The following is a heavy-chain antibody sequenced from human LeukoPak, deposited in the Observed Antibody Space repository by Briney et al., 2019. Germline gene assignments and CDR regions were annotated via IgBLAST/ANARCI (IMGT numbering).Heavy chain of an antibody. CDR1: GGTFSSYA. Sequence: SVKVSCKASGGTFSSYAISWVRQAPGQGLEWMGRIIPIFGIANYAQKFQGRVTITADKSTSTACMELSSLRSEDTAVYYCAREGTDSSGYPSRLFDYWGQGTLVTVSS. J-gene: IGHJ4*02. CDR2: IIPIFGIA. CDR3: AREGTDSSGYPSRLFDY. D-gene: IGHD3-22*01. V-gene: IGHV1-69*04.